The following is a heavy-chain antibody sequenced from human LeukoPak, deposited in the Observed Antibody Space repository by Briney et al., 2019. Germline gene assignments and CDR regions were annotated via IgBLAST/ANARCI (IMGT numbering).Heavy chain of an antibody. D-gene: IGHD3-16*01. CDR3: ARVGLTRGEAFDI. CDR2: TDPKRGAT. Sequence: ASVKVSCKASGGTFSSYAISWVRQAPGQGLEWMGWTDPKRGATNYAQKFEGRVTMTRDTSITTVYMELSSLRFDDTAMYYCARVGLTRGEAFDIWGQGTMVTVSS. V-gene: IGHV1-2*02. J-gene: IGHJ3*02. CDR1: GGTFSSYA.